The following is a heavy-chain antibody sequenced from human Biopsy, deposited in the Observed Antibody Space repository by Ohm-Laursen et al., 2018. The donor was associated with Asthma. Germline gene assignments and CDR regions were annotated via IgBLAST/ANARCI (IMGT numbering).Heavy chain of an antibody. CDR1: GYTFTSYT. CDR3: ARGPEYVRSSGALDY. V-gene: IGHV1-18*01. Sequence: GSSVKVSCKASGYTFTSYTITWVRQAPGQGLEWMGWISPDSGNTNYAQKLQGRVTMTTDTSTSTAYMELRSLSSEGTALYYCARGPEYVRSSGALDYWGQGTLVTVSS. CDR2: ISPDSGNT. J-gene: IGHJ4*02. D-gene: IGHD2-2*01.